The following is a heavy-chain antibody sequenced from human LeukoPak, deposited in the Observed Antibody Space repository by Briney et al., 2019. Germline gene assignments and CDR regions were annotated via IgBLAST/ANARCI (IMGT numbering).Heavy chain of an antibody. CDR3: ARECFDWL. CDR2: IKSKTDGGTT. J-gene: IGHJ4*02. CDR1: GFTFSNAW. D-gene: IGHD3-9*01. Sequence: PGGSLRLSCAASGFTFSNAWMSWARQAPGKGLEWVGRIKSKTDGGTTDYAAPVKGRFTISRDDSNSIAYLQMNSLKTEDTAVYFCARECFDWLWGQGTLVTVSS. V-gene: IGHV3-15*01.